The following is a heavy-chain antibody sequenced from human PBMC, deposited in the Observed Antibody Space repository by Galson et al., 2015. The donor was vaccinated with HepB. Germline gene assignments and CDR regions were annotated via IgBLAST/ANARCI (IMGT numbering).Heavy chain of an antibody. CDR3: ARVPGASYFDSSGHYFDY. V-gene: IGHV1-18*04. J-gene: IGHJ4*02. CDR1: GYTFTNYH. D-gene: IGHD3-22*01. Sequence: SCKASGYTFTNYHIAWVRQAPGQGLEWMGWVSAKNGITNYAQKFQGRVTMATDTSTSTASMELTSLRSDDTAVYYYARVPGASYFDSSGHYFDYWGQGTLVTVSS. CDR2: VSAKNGIT.